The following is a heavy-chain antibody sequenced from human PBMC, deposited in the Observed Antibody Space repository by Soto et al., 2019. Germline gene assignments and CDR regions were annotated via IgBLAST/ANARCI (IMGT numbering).Heavy chain of an antibody. CDR2: ISGAGDST. V-gene: IGHV3-23*01. Sequence: GGSLRLSCAASEFTFSDHAMSWVRQAPGKGLEWVSSISGAGDSTYYGGSVKGRFTISRDNSKSTLYLQMNTLSAEDTATYYCARGGNAKNFYGPGTYYYMGVWGKGTTVTVSS. D-gene: IGHD3-10*01. CDR3: ARGGNAKNFYGPGTYYYMGV. J-gene: IGHJ6*03. CDR1: EFTFSDHA.